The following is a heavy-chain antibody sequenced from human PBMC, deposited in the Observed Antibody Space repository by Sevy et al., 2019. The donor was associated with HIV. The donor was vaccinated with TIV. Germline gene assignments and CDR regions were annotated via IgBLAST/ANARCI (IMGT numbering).Heavy chain of an antibody. D-gene: IGHD3-22*01. J-gene: IGHJ4*02. V-gene: IGHV3-30-3*01. CDR1: GFTFSAFS. CDR2: ISYDGNNK. Sequence: GGSLRLSCAASGFTFSAFSMHWVRQAPGKGLEWVAVISYDGNNKYYADSVKGRFTISRDNSKNTLYLQMNSLRAEDTAVYYCARDVSYYDRSGYSLDYWGQGTVVTVSS. CDR3: ARDVSYYDRSGYSLDY.